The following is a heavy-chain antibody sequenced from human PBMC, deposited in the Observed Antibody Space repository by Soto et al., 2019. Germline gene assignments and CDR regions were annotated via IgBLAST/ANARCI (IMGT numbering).Heavy chain of an antibody. Sequence: SETLSLTCAVYGGSFSGYYWSWIRQPPGKGLEWIGEINHSGSTNYNPSLKSRVTISVDTSKNQFSLKLSSVTAADTAVYYCARGPDIVVVVAADLNWFDPWGQGTLVTVSS. CDR3: ARGPDIVVVVAADLNWFDP. D-gene: IGHD2-15*01. V-gene: IGHV4-34*01. CDR1: GGSFSGYY. CDR2: INHSGST. J-gene: IGHJ5*02.